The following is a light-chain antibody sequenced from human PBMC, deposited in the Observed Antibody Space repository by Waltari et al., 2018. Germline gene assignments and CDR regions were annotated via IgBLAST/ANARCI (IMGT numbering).Light chain of an antibody. CDR2: EVS. CDR3: SSYTSSSTLYV. Sequence: QSALTQPASVSGSPGQSITISCTGTSTDVGGDTYVSWYQQHPGKAPKLMIYEVSNRPSGVSNRFSGSKSGNTASLTISGLQAEDEADYYCSSYTSSSTLYVFGTGTKVTVL. CDR1: STDVGGDTY. J-gene: IGLJ1*01. V-gene: IGLV2-14*01.